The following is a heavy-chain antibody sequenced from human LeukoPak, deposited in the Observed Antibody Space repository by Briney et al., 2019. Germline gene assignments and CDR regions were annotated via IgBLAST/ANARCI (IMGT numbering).Heavy chain of an antibody. D-gene: IGHD3-10*01. CDR2: DGETT. V-gene: IGHV3-15*01. Sequence: DGETTDYAAPLKGRFTMSRDDAEATLYLQINSLMTEDTAVYYCTTDLGITPIRGVIVYWGQGTLVTVSS. J-gene: IGHJ4*02. CDR3: TTDLGITPIRGVIVY.